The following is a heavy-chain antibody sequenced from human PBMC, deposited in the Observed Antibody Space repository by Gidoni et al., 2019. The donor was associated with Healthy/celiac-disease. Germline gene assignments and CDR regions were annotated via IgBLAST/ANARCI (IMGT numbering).Heavy chain of an antibody. Sequence: QVQLVQSGAEVKQPGSSVKVSCKASGGPFSSYAISWVRQTPGQGLEWMGRIIPILGIANYAQKCQGRVTITADKSTSTAYMELSSLRSEDTAVYYCASTELGPGATEKSGFANYWGQGTLVTVSS. CDR3: ASTELGPGATEKSGFANY. CDR1: GGPFSSYA. CDR2: IIPILGIA. V-gene: IGHV1-69*04. J-gene: IGHJ4*02. D-gene: IGHD5-12*01.